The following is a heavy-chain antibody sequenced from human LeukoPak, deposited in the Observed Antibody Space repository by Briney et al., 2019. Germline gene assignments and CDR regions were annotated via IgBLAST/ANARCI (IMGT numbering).Heavy chain of an antibody. V-gene: IGHV3-11*04. CDR3: ARSLAGYCGGDCYSEYFQH. CDR1: GFTFSDYY. D-gene: IGHD2-21*02. Sequence: PGGSLRLSCAASGFTFSDYYMSWIRQAPGKGLEWVSYISSSGSTIYYADSVKGRFTISRDNAKNTLYLQMNSLRAEDTAVYYCARSLAGYCGGDCYSEYFQHWGQGTLVTVSS. CDR2: ISSSGSTI. J-gene: IGHJ1*01.